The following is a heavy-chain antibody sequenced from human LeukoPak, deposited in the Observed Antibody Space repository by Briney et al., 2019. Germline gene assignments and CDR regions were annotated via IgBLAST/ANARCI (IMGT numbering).Heavy chain of an antibody. CDR2: IYYSGST. V-gene: IGHV4-39*01. Sequence: PETLSLTCTVSGGSISSSSYYWGWIRHPPGKGLEWIGSIYYSGSTYYNPSLKSRVTISVDTSKNQFSLKLSSVTAADTAVYYCARIVGALRDAFDIWGQGTMVTVSS. CDR1: GGSISSSSYY. D-gene: IGHD1-26*01. CDR3: ARIVGALRDAFDI. J-gene: IGHJ3*02.